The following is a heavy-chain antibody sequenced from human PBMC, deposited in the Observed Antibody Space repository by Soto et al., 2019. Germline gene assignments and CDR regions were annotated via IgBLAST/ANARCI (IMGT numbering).Heavy chain of an antibody. CDR3: VRADYYGSGSYSTGFRAAFDI. Sequence: PSLTLSLTCAISGDSVSSNSAAWNWIRQSPSRGLEWRGRTYYRSKWYNEYAVYEKSRITPNPVTSKTQFSLQLNSVTPEDTAVYYCVRADYYGSGSYSTGFRAAFDIWGQGTIVTVSS. CDR1: GDSVSSNSAA. J-gene: IGHJ3*02. V-gene: IGHV6-1*01. D-gene: IGHD3-10*01. CDR2: TYYRSKWYN.